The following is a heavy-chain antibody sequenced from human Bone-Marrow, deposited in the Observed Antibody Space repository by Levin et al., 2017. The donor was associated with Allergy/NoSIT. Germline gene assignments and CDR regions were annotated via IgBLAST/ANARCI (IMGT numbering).Heavy chain of an antibody. CDR1: GFTFSNAW. Sequence: SCAASGFTFSNAWMSWVRQAPGKGLEWVGRIKSKTDGGTTDYAAPVKGRFTISRDDSKNTLYLQMNSLKTEDTAVYYCTTEMITMKNWFDPWGQGTLVTVSS. D-gene: IGHD3-22*01. CDR2: IKSKTDGGTT. CDR3: TTEMITMKNWFDP. J-gene: IGHJ5*02. V-gene: IGHV3-15*01.